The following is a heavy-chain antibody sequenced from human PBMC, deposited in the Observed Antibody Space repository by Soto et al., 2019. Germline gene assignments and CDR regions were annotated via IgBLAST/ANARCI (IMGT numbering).Heavy chain of an antibody. Sequence: SETLSLTCTVSGGSISSGDYYWSWIRQPPGKGLEWIGYIYYSGSTYYNPSLKSRVTISVDTSKNQFSLKLSSVTAADTAVYYCARDNISGILYGGMDVWGQGTTVTV. V-gene: IGHV4-30-4*01. CDR3: ARDNISGILYGGMDV. D-gene: IGHD2-8*01. J-gene: IGHJ6*02. CDR2: IYYSGST. CDR1: GGSISSGDYY.